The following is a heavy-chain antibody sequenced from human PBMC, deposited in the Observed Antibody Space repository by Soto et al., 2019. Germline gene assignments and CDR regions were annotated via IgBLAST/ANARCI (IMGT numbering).Heavy chain of an antibody. CDR2: INPTGGST. J-gene: IGHJ4*02. D-gene: IGHD3-22*01. Sequence: QVQLAQSGAEVKKPGASVKVSCKASGYTFINYYMHWVRQAPGQGLEWMGTINPTGGSTKYAQKFQGRVTMTIDTSTNTVYMEVTSLRPEDTAVYYCARRNYYDSSLDYWGQGTLVTVSS. CDR3: ARRNYYDSSLDY. CDR1: GYTFINYY. V-gene: IGHV1-46*01.